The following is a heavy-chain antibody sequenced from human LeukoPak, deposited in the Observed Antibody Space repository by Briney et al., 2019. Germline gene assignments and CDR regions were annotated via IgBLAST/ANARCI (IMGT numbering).Heavy chain of an antibody. CDR2: IWYDGSNK. CDR3: ARDGSITMVRGVIGGMDV. J-gene: IGHJ6*02. V-gene: IGHV3-33*08. D-gene: IGHD3-10*01. Sequence: GGSLRLSCAASGFTFSSYAMAWVRQAPGKGLEWVAVIWYDGSNKYYADSVKGRFTISRDNSKNTLYLQMNSLRAEDTAVYYCARDGSITMVRGVIGGMDVWGQGTTVTVSS. CDR1: GFTFSSYA.